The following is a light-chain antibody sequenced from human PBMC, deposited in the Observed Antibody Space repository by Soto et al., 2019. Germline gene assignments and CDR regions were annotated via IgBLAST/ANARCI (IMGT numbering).Light chain of an antibody. J-gene: IGKJ1*01. CDR1: QSISNR. CDR3: QQYNTYSGT. V-gene: IGKV1-5*03. CDR2: KAS. Sequence: DIQMTQFPSTLSASVGDRVTITCRASQSISNRLAWFQQKSGEAPNLLIHKASSLESGVPSRFSGSGSGTEFALTISSLQPDDFASYYCQQYNTYSGTFGQGTKVEIK.